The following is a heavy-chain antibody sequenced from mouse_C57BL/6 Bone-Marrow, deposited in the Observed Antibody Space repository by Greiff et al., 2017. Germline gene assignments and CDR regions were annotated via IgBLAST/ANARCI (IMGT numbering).Heavy chain of an antibody. CDR1: GFSLTSYG. V-gene: IGHV2-5*01. CDR2: IWRGGST. Sequence: VQLQESGPGLVQPSQSLSITCTVSGFSLTSYGVHWVRQSPGKGLEWLGVIWRGGSTDYNAAFMSRLSITKDNSKSQVFFKMNSLQADDTAIYYCAKGPLITTVVASSYWYFDVWGTGTTVTVSS. D-gene: IGHD1-1*01. CDR3: AKGPLITTVVASSYWYFDV. J-gene: IGHJ1*03.